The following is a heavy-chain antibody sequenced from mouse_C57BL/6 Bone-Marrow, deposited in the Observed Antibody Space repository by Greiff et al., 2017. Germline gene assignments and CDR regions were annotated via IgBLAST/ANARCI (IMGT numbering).Heavy chain of an antibody. J-gene: IGHJ3*01. CDR1: GYSITSGYY. V-gene: IGHV3-6*01. D-gene: IGHD1-1*01. CDR2: ISYDGSN. CDR3: ARAGGSSRFAY. Sequence: EVQLVESGPGLVKPSQSLSLTCSVTGYSITSGYYWNWIRQFPGNKLEWMGYISYDGSNNYNPSLKNRISITRDTSKNQFFLKLNSVTTEDTATYYCARAGGSSRFAYWGQGTLVTVSA.